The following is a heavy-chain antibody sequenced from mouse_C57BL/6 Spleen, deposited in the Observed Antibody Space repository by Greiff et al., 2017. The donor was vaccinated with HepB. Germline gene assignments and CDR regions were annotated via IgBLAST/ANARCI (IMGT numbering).Heavy chain of an antibody. CDR3: ARRDYYGSSPAWFAY. CDR1: GFTFSDYG. Sequence: EVQGVESGGGLVKPGGSLKLSCAASGFTFSDYGMHWVRQAPEKGLEWVAYISSGSSTIYYADTVKGRFTISRDNAKNTLFLQMTSLRSEDTAMYYCARRDYYGSSPAWFAYWGQGTLVTVSA. J-gene: IGHJ3*01. CDR2: ISSGSSTI. V-gene: IGHV5-17*01. D-gene: IGHD1-1*01.